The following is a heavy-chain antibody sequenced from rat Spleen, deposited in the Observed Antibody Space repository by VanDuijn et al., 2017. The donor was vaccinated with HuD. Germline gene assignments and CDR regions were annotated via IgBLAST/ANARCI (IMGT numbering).Heavy chain of an antibody. CDR1: GFAFSNYC. V-gene: IGHV5S23*01. CDR3: ARRNPTEGSFAY. CDR2: ICTGGDDP. D-gene: IGHD1-11*01. J-gene: IGHJ3*01. Sequence: EVQLVESGGGLVQPGGSLKLSCAASGFAFSNYCMTWVRQAPTKSLDWVASICTGGDDPHYRDSVKGRFTISRDNAKSSLYLQMNSLKSEDTATYYCARRNPTEGSFAYWGQGTLVTVSS.